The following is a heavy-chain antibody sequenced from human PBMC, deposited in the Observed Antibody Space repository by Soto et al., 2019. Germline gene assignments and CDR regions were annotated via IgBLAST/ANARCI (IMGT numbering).Heavy chain of an antibody. J-gene: IGHJ6*02. CDR3: ARSSGQPYYYYGMDV. Sequence: SETLSLTCTVSGGSISSYYWSWIRQPPGKGLEWIGYIYYSGSTNYNPSLKSRVTISVDTSKNQFSLKLSSVTAADTAVYYCARSSGQPYYYYGMDVWGQGTTVTVS. D-gene: IGHD6-19*01. CDR1: GGSISSYY. V-gene: IGHV4-59*01. CDR2: IYYSGST.